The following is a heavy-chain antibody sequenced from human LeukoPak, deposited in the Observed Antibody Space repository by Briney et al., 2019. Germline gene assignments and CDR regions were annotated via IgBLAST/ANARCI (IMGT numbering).Heavy chain of an antibody. Sequence: PSETLSLTCAVYGGSFSGYYWSWIRQPPGKGLEWIGEINHSGSTNYNPSLKSRVTISVDTSKNQISLKLSSVTAADTAVYYCARGRWSYSSSWFDYWGQGTLVTVSS. CDR1: GGSFSGYY. CDR2: INHSGST. D-gene: IGHD6-13*01. CDR3: ARGRWSYSSSWFDY. J-gene: IGHJ4*02. V-gene: IGHV4-34*01.